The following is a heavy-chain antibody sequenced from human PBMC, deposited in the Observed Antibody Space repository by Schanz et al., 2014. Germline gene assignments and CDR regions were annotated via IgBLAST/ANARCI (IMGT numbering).Heavy chain of an antibody. Sequence: QIQLVESGGGVVQPGTSLRLSCTISGFSFSRYGMHWVRQAPGKGLEWVAVISSDETVTYYVDSVKGRFTISRDNSKNTLYLQMSSLKTEDTAVYYCASDYGSGHYWGQGTLVTVSS. D-gene: IGHD6-19*01. J-gene: IGHJ4*02. CDR2: ISSDETVT. V-gene: IGHV3-30*03. CDR3: ASDYGSGHY. CDR1: GFSFSRYG.